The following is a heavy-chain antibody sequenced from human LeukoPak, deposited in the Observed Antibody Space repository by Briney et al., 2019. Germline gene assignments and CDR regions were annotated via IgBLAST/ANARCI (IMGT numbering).Heavy chain of an antibody. CDR1: GGSFSGYY. CDR2: IYYSGST. D-gene: IGHD3-10*01. V-gene: IGHV4-34*01. CDR3: ARVNYYGSGSYSIQLDY. Sequence: PSETLSLTCAVYGGSFSGYYWGWIRQPPGKGLEWIGSIYYSGSTYYNPSLKSRVTISVDTSKNQFSLKLSSVTAADTAVYYCARVNYYGSGSYSIQLDYWGQGTLVTVSS. J-gene: IGHJ4*02.